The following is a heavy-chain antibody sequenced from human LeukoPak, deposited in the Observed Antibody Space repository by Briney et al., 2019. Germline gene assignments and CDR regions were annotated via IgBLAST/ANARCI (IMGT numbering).Heavy chain of an antibody. CDR1: GGSVSSGSYY. Sequence: SETLSLTCTVSGGSVSSGSYYWSCIRQPPGKGLEWIGYIYYSGSTNYNPSLKSRVTISVDTSKNQFSLKLSSETAADTAVYYCARVQLRGAFDIWGQGTMVTVSS. CDR2: IYYSGST. CDR3: ARVQLRGAFDI. D-gene: IGHD1-26*01. V-gene: IGHV4-61*01. J-gene: IGHJ3*02.